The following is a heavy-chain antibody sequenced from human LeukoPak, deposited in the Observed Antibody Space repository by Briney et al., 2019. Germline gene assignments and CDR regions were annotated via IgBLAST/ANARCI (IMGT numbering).Heavy chain of an antibody. CDR1: GGSFSGYY. D-gene: IGHD3-10*01. CDR3: AKSLSMIRGPYYMDV. CDR2: IYYSGST. Sequence: SETLSLTCAVYGGSFSGYYWSWIRQPPGKGLEWIGSIYYSGSTYYNPSLKSRVTISVDTSKNQFSLKLGSVTAADTAVYYCAKSLSMIRGPYYMDVWGKGTTVTVSS. J-gene: IGHJ6*03. V-gene: IGHV4-34*06.